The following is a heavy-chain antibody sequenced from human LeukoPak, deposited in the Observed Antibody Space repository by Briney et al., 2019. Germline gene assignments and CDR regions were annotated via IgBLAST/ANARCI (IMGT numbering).Heavy chain of an antibody. D-gene: IGHD3-16*01. CDR1: RGSISNNY. CDR2: FYYSGST. CDR3: AREFAGGGFDY. J-gene: IGHJ4*02. Sequence: SETLSLTCTVSRGSISNNYWSWIRQPPGKGLEWVGYFYYSGSTNYNPSLKSRVTISVDTSKNQFSLKLSSMTAADTAVYYCAREFAGGGFDYWGQGTLVTVSS. V-gene: IGHV4-59*01.